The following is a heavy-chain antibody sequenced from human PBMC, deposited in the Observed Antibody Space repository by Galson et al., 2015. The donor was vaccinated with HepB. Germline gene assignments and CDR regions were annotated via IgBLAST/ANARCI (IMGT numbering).Heavy chain of an antibody. CDR3: ARGCAVTIGCDAFDI. CDR2: INAGNGNT. CDR1: GYTFTSYA. Sequence: SVKVSCKASGYTFTSYAMHWVRQAPGQRLEWVGWINAGNGNTKYSQKFQGRVTITADKSTSTAYMELSSLRSEDTAVYYCARGCAVTIGCDAFDIWGQGTMVTVSS. D-gene: IGHD4-17*01. J-gene: IGHJ3*02. V-gene: IGHV1-3*01.